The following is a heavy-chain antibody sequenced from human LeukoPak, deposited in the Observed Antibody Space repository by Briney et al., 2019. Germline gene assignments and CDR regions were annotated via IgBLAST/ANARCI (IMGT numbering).Heavy chain of an antibody. Sequence: SVKVSCKASGGTFSSYAISWVRQAPGQGREWMGRIIPIFGTANDTQKFQGRVTITTDESTSTAYMELSSLRSEDTAVYYCASGMAGYSSGWYIFQHWGQGTLVTVSS. J-gene: IGHJ1*01. CDR1: GGTFSSYA. CDR2: IIPIFGTA. V-gene: IGHV1-69*05. D-gene: IGHD6-19*01. CDR3: ASGMAGYSSGWYIFQH.